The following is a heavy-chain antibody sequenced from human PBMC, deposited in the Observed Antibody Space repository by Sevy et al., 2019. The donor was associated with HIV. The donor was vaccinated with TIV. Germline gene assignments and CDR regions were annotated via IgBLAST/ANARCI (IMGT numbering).Heavy chain of an antibody. CDR1: EFTFSDYY. J-gene: IGHJ4*02. Sequence: GGSLRLSCAASEFTFSDYYISWIRQAPGKGLEWVTYISSSGSTTYYADSVKGRFTISRDNAKNSLYLQMNSLRAEDTAVYYCARVRYTYGSYYFDYWGQGTLVTVSS. CDR3: ARVRYTYGSYYFDY. V-gene: IGHV3-11*01. CDR2: ISSSGSTT. D-gene: IGHD5-18*01.